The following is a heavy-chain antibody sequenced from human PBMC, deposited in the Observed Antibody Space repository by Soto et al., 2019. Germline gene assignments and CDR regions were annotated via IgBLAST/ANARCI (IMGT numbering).Heavy chain of an antibody. Sequence: LRLSCAASGFTFSSYAMSWVRQAPGKGLEWVSAISGNGGSTYYADSVKGRFTISRDNSKNTLFLEMNSLRVEDTAVYYCAKRLFAIVVVGGYDIWGQGTKVTVSS. J-gene: IGHJ3*02. CDR2: ISGNGGST. CDR1: GFTFSSYA. D-gene: IGHD5-18*01. V-gene: IGHV3-23*01. CDR3: AKRLFAIVVVGGYDI.